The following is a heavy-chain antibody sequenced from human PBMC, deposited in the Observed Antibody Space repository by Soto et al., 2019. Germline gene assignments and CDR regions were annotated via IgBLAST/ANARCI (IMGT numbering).Heavy chain of an antibody. Sequence: ASVKVSCEASGYTFSSYDMNWVRQAPGQGLEWMGWMSPSSGRTGYAQNFQARVTMTRDTSTNTAYMELSSLTSDDTAMYYCARGVDAGVDYWGQGTLVTVSS. V-gene: IGHV1-8*01. CDR1: GYTFSSYD. J-gene: IGHJ4*02. D-gene: IGHD2-2*01. CDR2: MSPSSGRT. CDR3: ARGVDAGVDY.